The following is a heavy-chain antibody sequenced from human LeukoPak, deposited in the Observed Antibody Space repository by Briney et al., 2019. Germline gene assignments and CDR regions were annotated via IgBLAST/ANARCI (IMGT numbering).Heavy chain of an antibody. Sequence: GGSLRLSCAASELTFSGYWMNWVRQAPGKGLQWVGNIRQDGGQTHYSDSVKGRFTISRDNAKRSLYLQMDSLRPEDTAVYYCARDGHSSGSFDYWGQGTLVTVSS. CDR3: ARDGHSSGSFDY. CDR1: ELTFSGYW. CDR2: IRQDGGQT. V-gene: IGHV3-7*01. J-gene: IGHJ4*02. D-gene: IGHD3-10*01.